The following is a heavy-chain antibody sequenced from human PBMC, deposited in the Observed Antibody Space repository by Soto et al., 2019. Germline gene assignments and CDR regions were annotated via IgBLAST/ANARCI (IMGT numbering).Heavy chain of an antibody. CDR2: INSDGTTT. D-gene: IGHD4-17*01. CDR3: AKSARGVYGDFD. Sequence: EVQLVESGGGLVQPGGSLRLSCAASGFTFSNYWIHWVRQAPGKGLVWVSRINSDGTTTNYADSVKGRFTISRDNARNTVFLQMNSLRAEDTAVSYCAKSARGVYGDFDWGQGTLVTVSS. V-gene: IGHV3-74*02. J-gene: IGHJ4*02. CDR1: GFTFSNYW.